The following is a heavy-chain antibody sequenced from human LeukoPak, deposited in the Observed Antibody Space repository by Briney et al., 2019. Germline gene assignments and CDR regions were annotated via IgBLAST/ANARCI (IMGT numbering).Heavy chain of an antibody. CDR3: AKDWGGWSGDY. Sequence: GGSLRLSCAASGFTFSSYGMHWVRQAPGKGLEWVAVISYDGSNKYYADSVKGRFTISRDNSKNTLYLQMNSLRAEDTAVYYCAKDWGGWSGDYWGQGTLVTVSS. J-gene: IGHJ4*02. CDR1: GFTFSSYG. D-gene: IGHD3-16*01. CDR2: ISYDGSNK. V-gene: IGHV3-30*18.